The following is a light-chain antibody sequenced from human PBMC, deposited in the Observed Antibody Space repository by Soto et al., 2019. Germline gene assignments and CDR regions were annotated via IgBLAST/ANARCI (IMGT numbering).Light chain of an antibody. V-gene: IGKV3-20*01. J-gene: IGKJ1*01. CDR3: HHYGSSPRT. Sequence: IVLTQSPGTLSLSPGERATLSCRASQSVSSTYLAWYQPIPGQAPRLLLYGASSRAAGIPDRVSGSGSGTDITLTISRLEPEDFALYYCHHYGSSPRTFGQGTKVAIK. CDR1: QSVSSTY. CDR2: GAS.